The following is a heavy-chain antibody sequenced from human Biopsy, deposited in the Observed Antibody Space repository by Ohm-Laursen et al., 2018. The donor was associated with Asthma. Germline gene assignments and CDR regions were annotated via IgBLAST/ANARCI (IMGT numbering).Heavy chain of an antibody. CDR1: GGSISSGGY. Sequence: TLSLTCVVPGGSISSGGYWTWTRQPPGKGLEWIGYISHSGSTYFNPSLKSRVTISLDRTKSQFSLKLSSVTAADTALYYCARAQAAQYYYGMDVWGQGTTVIVSS. CDR3: ARAQAAQYYYGMDV. D-gene: IGHD6-6*01. J-gene: IGHJ6*02. V-gene: IGHV4-30-2*01. CDR2: ISHSGST.